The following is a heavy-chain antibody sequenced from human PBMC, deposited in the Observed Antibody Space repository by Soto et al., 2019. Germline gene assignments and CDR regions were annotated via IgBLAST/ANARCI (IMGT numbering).Heavy chain of an antibody. V-gene: IGHV3-15*01. D-gene: IGHD3-22*01. CDR2: IKSKADGGTT. CDR1: GFTFRNAW. CDR3: LLNYYDTSGSYPYYFDY. J-gene: IGHJ4*02. Sequence: EVQLVESGGGLVKPGGSLRLSCAASGFTFRNAWMSWVRQAPGRGLEWVGRIKSKADGGTTDYAAPVQGRFSISRDDSKNTLYLQMNNLKTEDTAVYYCLLNYYDTSGSYPYYFDYWGQGTLVTVSS.